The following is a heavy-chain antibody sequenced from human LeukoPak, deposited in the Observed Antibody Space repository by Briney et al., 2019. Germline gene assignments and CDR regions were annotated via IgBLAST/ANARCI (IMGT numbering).Heavy chain of an antibody. J-gene: IGHJ3*02. CDR1: GGSISSGDNY. D-gene: IGHD3-10*01. Sequence: SETLSLTCTVSGGSISSGDNYWSWIRQPPGKGLEWIGFVYNSASTNYNPSLKSRVTISVDTSKNKFSLKLTSVTAADTAVYFCASRAKLYSGSGSPGDAFEIWGQGTMVTVSS. CDR3: ASRAKLYSGSGSPGDAFEI. V-gene: IGHV4-61*08. CDR2: VYNSAST.